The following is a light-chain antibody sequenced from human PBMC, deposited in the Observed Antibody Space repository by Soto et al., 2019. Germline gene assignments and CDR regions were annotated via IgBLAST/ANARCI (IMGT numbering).Light chain of an antibody. CDR1: QSVSSSY. V-gene: IGKV3-20*01. Sequence: IVLTHSPAILPLSPCDSASLSCSASQSVSSSYLAWYQQKPGQAPGLLIYDTSTRASGVPDRFSGSGSGTEFTLTISRLEPEDFAVYYCQQYGTSPQTFGQGTKVDIK. J-gene: IGKJ1*01. CDR3: QQYGTSPQT. CDR2: DTS.